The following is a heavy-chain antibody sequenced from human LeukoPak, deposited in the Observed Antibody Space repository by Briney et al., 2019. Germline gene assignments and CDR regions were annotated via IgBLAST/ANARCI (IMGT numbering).Heavy chain of an antibody. Sequence: ASVKVSCKASGYTFTSYDINWVRQATGQGLEWMGWMNPNSGNTGYAQKFQGRVTMTRNTSISTAYMELSSLRSEDTAVYYCARWRRYASWFDPWGQGTLVTVSS. CDR1: GYTFTSYD. CDR3: ARWRRYASWFDP. CDR2: MNPNSGNT. D-gene: IGHD2-8*01. V-gene: IGHV1-8*01. J-gene: IGHJ5*02.